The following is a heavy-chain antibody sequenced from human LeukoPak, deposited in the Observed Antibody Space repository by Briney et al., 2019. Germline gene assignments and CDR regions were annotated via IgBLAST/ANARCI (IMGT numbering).Heavy chain of an antibody. CDR1: VGSISSYY. J-gene: IGHJ5*02. CDR2: IYYSGST. D-gene: IGHD3-10*01. CDR3: ARWLPRPNWFDP. Sequence: SETLSLTCTVSVGSISSYYWSWIRQPPGKGLEWIGYIYYSGSTNYNPSLKSRVTISVDTSKNQFSLKLSSVTAADTAVYYCARWLPRPNWFDPWGQGTLVTVSS. V-gene: IGHV4-59*01.